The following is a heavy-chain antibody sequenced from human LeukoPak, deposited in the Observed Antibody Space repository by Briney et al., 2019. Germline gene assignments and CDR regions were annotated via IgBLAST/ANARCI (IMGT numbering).Heavy chain of an antibody. CDR1: GHTFSGYY. D-gene: IGHD5-24*01. CDR2: ISPNSGAT. V-gene: IGHV1-2*02. J-gene: IGHJ3*02. Sequence: GASVKVSCTASGHTFSGYYIHWVRQAPGQGLQWMGWISPNSGATNYAENFRGRVTMTRDTSISTAYMELSRLRADDTAVYYCARVLGEMATIFNGPAFDIWGQGTMVTVSS. CDR3: ARVLGEMATIFNGPAFDI.